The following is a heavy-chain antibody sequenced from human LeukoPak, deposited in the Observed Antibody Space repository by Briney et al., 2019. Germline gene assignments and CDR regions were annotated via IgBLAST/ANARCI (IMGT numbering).Heavy chain of an antibody. V-gene: IGHV4-59*01. J-gene: IGHJ4*02. CDR1: DDSINRYF. CDR2: IRYSGRT. Sequence: SETLSLTWTASDDSINRYFWTWIRQPPGKGLEWIGYIRYSGRTEYNPSLKSRVTISIQTSKNQFSLKLTSVTAADTAIYYCARLPDVSGWPFDYWGQGILVTVSS. D-gene: IGHD6-19*01. CDR3: ARLPDVSGWPFDY.